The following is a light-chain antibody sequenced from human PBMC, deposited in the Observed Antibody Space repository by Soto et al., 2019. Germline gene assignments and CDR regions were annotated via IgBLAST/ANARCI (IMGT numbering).Light chain of an antibody. V-gene: IGKV3-20*01. J-gene: IGKJ1*01. Sequence: EIVFTQSPGTLSLSPGERATLSCRASQSVSSSYLAWYQQKPGQAPRLLIYGASSRATGIPDRLSGSGPGTDFTLTISRLEPEDFVVYYCQQYGSSPRTFGQGTKVDIK. CDR1: QSVSSSY. CDR2: GAS. CDR3: QQYGSSPRT.